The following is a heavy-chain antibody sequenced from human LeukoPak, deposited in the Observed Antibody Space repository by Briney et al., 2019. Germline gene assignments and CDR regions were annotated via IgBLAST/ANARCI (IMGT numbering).Heavy chain of an antibody. CDR2: INPNSGGT. D-gene: IGHD2-2*02. V-gene: IGHV1-2*02. J-gene: IGHJ6*02. CDR1: GYTFTGYY. Sequence: PWASVKASCKASGYTFTGYYMHWVRQAPGQGLEWMGWINPNSGGTNYAQKFQGRVTMTRDTSISTAYMELSRLRSDDTAVYYCARDSRVPAAIGRYYYYGMDVWGQGTTVTVSS. CDR3: ARDSRVPAAIGRYYYYGMDV.